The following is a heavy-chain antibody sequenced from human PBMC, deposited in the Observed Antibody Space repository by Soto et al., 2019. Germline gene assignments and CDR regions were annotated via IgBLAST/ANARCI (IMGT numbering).Heavy chain of an antibody. J-gene: IGHJ4*02. CDR2: ISYDGSNK. V-gene: IGHV3-30-3*01. CDR3: AREFPQWLVHYFDY. Sequence: PGGSLRLSCAASGFTFSSYAMHWVRQAPGKGLEWVAVISYDGSNKYYADSVKGRFTISRDNSKSTLYLQMNSLRAEDTAVYYCAREFPQWLVHYFDYWGQGTLVTVSS. D-gene: IGHD6-19*01. CDR1: GFTFSSYA.